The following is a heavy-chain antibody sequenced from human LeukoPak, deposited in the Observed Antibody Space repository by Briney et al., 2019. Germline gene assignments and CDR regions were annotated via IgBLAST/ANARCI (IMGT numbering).Heavy chain of an antibody. J-gene: IGHJ6*03. Sequence: WASVKVSCKASGYTFTSYDINWVRQATGQGLEWMGWMNPNSGNTGYAQKFQGRVTITRNTSISTAYMELSSLRSEDTAVYYCARGRLGVVPAAAYYYYYMDVWGKGTTVTVSS. CDR1: GYTFTSYD. D-gene: IGHD2-2*01. V-gene: IGHV1-8*03. CDR2: MNPNSGNT. CDR3: ARGRLGVVPAAAYYYYYMDV.